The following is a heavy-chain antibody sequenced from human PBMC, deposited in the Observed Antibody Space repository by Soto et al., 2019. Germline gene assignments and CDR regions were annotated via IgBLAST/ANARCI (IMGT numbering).Heavy chain of an antibody. J-gene: IGHJ6*02. CDR2: IYHSGST. D-gene: IGHD5-18*01. V-gene: IGHV4-4*02. CDR3: ARDVHVDTAMVSYYYGMDV. Sequence: PSETLSLTXAVSGGSISSSNWWSWVRQPPGRGLEWIGEIYHSGSTNYNPSLKSRVTISVDKSKNQFSLKLSSVTAADTAVYYCARDVHVDTAMVSYYYGMDVWGQGTTVTVSS. CDR1: GGSISSSNW.